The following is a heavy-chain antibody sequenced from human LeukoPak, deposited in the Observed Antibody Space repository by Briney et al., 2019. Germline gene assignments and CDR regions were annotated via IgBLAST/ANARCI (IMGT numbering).Heavy chain of an antibody. CDR3: ARDHGSGSYQPYYCGMDV. D-gene: IGHD3-10*01. CDR2: IYYSGST. V-gene: IGHV4-31*03. CDR1: GGSISSGGYY. J-gene: IGHJ6*04. Sequence: SETLSLTCTVSGGSISSGGYYWSWIRQHPGKGLEWIGYIYYSGSTYYNPSLKSRVTISVDTSKNQFSLKLSSVTAADTAVYYCARDHGSGSYQPYYCGMDVWGKGTTVTVSS.